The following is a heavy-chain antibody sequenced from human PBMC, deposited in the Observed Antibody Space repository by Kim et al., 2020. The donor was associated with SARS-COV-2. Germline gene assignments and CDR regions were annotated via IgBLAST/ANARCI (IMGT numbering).Heavy chain of an antibody. D-gene: IGHD3-16*01. CDR2: IHYTGTT. V-gene: IGHV4-61*01. Sequence: SETLSLTCSLSGGSLDRGNYYWGWIRQAPGKGLEFISYIHYTGTTTYNPSLKSRVTISLDMSKNQFSLDLSSMTPADTAVYYCVRDGGSTAPNAFDVRGQRTMVTVSS. CDR1: GGSLDRGNYY. CDR3: VRDGGSTAPNAFDV. J-gene: IGHJ3*01.